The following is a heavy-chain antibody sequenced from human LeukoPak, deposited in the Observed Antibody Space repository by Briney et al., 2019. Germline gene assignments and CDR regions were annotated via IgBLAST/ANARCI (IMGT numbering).Heavy chain of an antibody. CDR3: AKDRNGVYGGNSFLDY. J-gene: IGHJ4*02. D-gene: IGHD4-23*01. Sequence: GGSLRLSCAASGFTFSSYGMHWVRQAPGKGLEWVAVISYDGSNKYYADSVKGRFTISRDNSKNTLYLQMNSLRAEDTAVYYCAKDRNGVYGGNSFLDYWGQGILVTVSS. CDR2: ISYDGSNK. CDR1: GFTFSSYG. V-gene: IGHV3-30*18.